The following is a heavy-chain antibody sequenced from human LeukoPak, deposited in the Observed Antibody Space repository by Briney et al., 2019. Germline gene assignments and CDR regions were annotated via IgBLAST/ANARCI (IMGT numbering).Heavy chain of an antibody. J-gene: IGHJ4*02. CDR2: MNPNSGNT. V-gene: IGHV1-8*01. CDR1: GYTFTSYD. CDR3: ARVLGYYAYYFDY. D-gene: IGHD3-10*01. Sequence: ASVKVSCKASGYTFTSYDINWVRQATGQGLEWMGWMNPNSGNTGYAQKFQGRVTMTRNTSISTAYIELSSLRSEDTAVYYCARVLGYYAYYFDYWGQGTLVTVSS.